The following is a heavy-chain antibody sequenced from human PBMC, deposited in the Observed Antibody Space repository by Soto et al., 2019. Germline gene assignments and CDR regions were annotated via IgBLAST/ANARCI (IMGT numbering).Heavy chain of an antibody. D-gene: IGHD3-3*01. CDR2: ISFDGSNK. J-gene: IGHJ4*02. V-gene: IGHV3-30*03. CDR1: GVTFDTRA. Sequence: SLRLSCAASGVTFDTRAIHWLRQAPGQGLEWVAVISFDGSNKRYVDSVEGRFSISRDNSKTTSYLEMNGLKPEDTALYYCAIDYGFWSGYFDYWSQGTQVTVSS. CDR3: AIDYGFWSGYFDY.